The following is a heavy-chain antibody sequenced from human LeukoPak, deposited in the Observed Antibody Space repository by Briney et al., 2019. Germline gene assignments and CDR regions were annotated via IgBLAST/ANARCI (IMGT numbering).Heavy chain of an antibody. V-gene: IGHV3-30-3*01. Sequence: GGSLRLSCAASGCTFRNYVIHWVRQAPGKGLGWVAVTPSDLNVKLYADSVKGRFTISRDNTRSTLYLKKNSLRPKDTAIADCAREDYYGSGRPPRLYFDYWGQGTLVTVSS. D-gene: IGHD3-10*01. CDR3: AREDYYGSGRPPRLYFDY. CDR2: TPSDLNVK. CDR1: GCTFRNYV. J-gene: IGHJ4*02.